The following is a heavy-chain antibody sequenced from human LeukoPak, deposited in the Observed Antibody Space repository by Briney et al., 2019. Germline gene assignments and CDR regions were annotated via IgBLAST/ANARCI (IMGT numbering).Heavy chain of an antibody. Sequence: PSETLSLTCTVSGGSIYIINYYWGWIRQPPGKGLEWIGYIYYSGSTNYNPSLKSRVTISVDTSKNQFSLKLTSVTAADTAVYYCARGADYYGSGSFNGMDVWGQGTTVTVSS. J-gene: IGHJ6*02. CDR1: GGSIYIINYY. D-gene: IGHD3-10*01. V-gene: IGHV4-61*05. CDR3: ARGADYYGSGSFNGMDV. CDR2: IYYSGST.